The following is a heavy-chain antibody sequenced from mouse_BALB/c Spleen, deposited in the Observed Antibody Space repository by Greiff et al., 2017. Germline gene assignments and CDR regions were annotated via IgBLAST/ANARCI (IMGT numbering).Heavy chain of an antibody. D-gene: IGHD2-13*01. CDR2: IWAGGST. CDR1: GFSLTSYG. Sequence: VQGVESGPGLVAPSQSLSITCTVSGFSLTSYGVHWVRQPPGKGLEWLGVIWAGGSTNYNSALMSRLSISKDNSKSQVFLKMNSLQTDDTAMYYCARDKDYYFDVWGAGTTVTVSS. CDR3: ARDKDYYFDV. V-gene: IGHV2-9*02. J-gene: IGHJ1*01.